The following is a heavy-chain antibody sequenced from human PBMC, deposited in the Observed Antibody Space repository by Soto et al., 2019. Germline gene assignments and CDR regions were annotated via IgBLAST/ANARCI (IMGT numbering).Heavy chain of an antibody. D-gene: IGHD2-21*02. CDR2: IWYDGSNK. CDR3: ARDPFPYFGGDCYHFQH. V-gene: IGHV3-33*01. J-gene: IGHJ1*01. Sequence: QVQLVESGGGVVQPGRSLRLSCAASGFTFSSYGMHWVRQAPGKGLEWVAVIWYDGSNKYYADSVKGRFTISRDNSKNTLYLQMNSLRAEDTALYYCARDPFPYFGGDCYHFQHWGQGTLVTVSS. CDR1: GFTFSSYG.